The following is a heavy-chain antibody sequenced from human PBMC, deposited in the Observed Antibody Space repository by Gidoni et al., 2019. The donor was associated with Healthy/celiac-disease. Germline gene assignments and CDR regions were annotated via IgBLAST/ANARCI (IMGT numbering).Heavy chain of an antibody. CDR3: AKDSRWDSSWLYYFDY. D-gene: IGHD6-13*01. J-gene: IGHJ4*02. V-gene: IGHV3-30*18. CDR2: ISYDGSNK. Sequence: QVQLVESGGGLVQPGRSLILACAASGFTFSRYGMHWVRQAQGKGLEWVGVISYDGSNKYYADSVKGRFTISRDNSKNTLYLQMNSLRAEDTAVYYCAKDSRWDSSWLYYFDYWGQGTLVTVSS. CDR1: GFTFSRYG.